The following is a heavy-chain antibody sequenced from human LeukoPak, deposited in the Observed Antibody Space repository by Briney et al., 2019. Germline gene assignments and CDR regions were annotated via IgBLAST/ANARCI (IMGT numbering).Heavy chain of an antibody. D-gene: IGHD6-19*01. CDR2: ISSSSSAI. Sequence: GGSLRLSCAASEFSVGSNYMTWVRQAPGKGLEWVSYISSSSSAIYYADSVKGRFTISRDNAKNSLYLQMNSLRAEDTAVYYCARGAYSRGWTTFDYWGQGILVTVSS. J-gene: IGHJ4*02. CDR3: ARGAYSRGWTTFDY. V-gene: IGHV3-48*01. CDR1: EFSVGSNY.